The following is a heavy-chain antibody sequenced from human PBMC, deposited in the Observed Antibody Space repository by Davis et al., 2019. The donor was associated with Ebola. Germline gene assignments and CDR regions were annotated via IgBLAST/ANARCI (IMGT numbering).Heavy chain of an antibody. J-gene: IGHJ4*02. CDR2: IYPGDSDT. CDR3: ARRRGYSYGSYYFDY. Sequence: GESLKISCKGSGYSFTSYWIGWVRQMPGKGLEWMGIIYPGDSDTRYSPSFQGQVTISADKSISTAYLQWSSLKASDTAMYYCARRRGYSYGSYYFDYWGQGTLVTVSS. V-gene: IGHV5-51*01. CDR1: GYSFTSYW. D-gene: IGHD5-18*01.